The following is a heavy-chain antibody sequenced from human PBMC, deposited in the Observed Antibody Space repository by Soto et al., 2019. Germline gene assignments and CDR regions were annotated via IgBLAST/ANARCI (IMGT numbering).Heavy chain of an antibody. CDR3: AQDAQPYVGHNCFDP. V-gene: IGHV3-23*01. D-gene: IGHD3-16*01. Sequence: GGSLRLSCAASGFTFSNYAMSWVRQAPGKGLEWVSAIGNSVDYTYYADSVKGRFTISRDNSKNTLYLQMNSLRAEDTAVYFCAQDAQPYVGHNCFDPWGQGTLVTVSS. J-gene: IGHJ5*02. CDR2: IGNSVDYT. CDR1: GFTFSNYA.